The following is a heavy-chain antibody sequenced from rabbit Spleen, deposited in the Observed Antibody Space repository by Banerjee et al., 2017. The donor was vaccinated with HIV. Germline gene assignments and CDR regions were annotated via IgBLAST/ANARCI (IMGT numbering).Heavy chain of an antibody. Sequence: QQLEESGGGLVQPGGSLKLSCKASGFDFSSCGVSWVRQAPGKGLEWIGYIDPIFGSTYYASWVNGRFTISSHNAQNTVSLQLNSLTAADTATYFCVRDKASISGDYGPYYFNLWGPGTLVTVS. CDR1: GFDFSSCG. CDR2: IDPIFGST. V-gene: IGHV1S7*01. J-gene: IGHJ4*01. CDR3: VRDKASISGDYGPYYFNL. D-gene: IGHD1-1*01.